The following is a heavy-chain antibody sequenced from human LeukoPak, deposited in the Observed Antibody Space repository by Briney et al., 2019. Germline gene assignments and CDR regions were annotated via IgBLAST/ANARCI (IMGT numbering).Heavy chain of an antibody. J-gene: IGHJ4*02. CDR3: ARVGVWGIYFDY. CDR1: GGSISSGGYY. V-gene: IGHV4-31*03. Sequence: PSETLSLTCTVSGGSISSGGYYWSWIRQHPGKGLEWIGYIYYSGSTYYNPSLKSRVTISVDTSKNQFSLKLSSVTAADTAVYYCARVGVWGIYFDYWGQGTLVTVSS. CDR2: IYYSGST. D-gene: IGHD3-16*01.